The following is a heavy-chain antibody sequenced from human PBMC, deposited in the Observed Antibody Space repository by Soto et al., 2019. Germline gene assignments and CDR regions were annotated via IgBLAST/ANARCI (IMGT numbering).Heavy chain of an antibody. Sequence: NPSETLSLTCAVYGGCFSGYYWSWIRQPPGKGLEWIGEMNHSGSTNYNPSRKSRVTISVDTTKNQFSLKLSSVTAADTAVYYCARTASYYDFWSGYYFGGGMDVWGQGTTVTVSS. V-gene: IGHV4-34*01. J-gene: IGHJ6*02. CDR2: MNHSGST. D-gene: IGHD3-3*01. CDR3: ARTASYYDFWSGYYFGGGMDV. CDR1: GGCFSGYY.